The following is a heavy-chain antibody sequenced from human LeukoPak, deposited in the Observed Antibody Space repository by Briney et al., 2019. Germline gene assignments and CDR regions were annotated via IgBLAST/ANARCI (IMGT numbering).Heavy chain of an antibody. CDR2: ISYDVSNK. Sequence: GGSLRLSCAASGFTLSSYGMHWVRQAPGKGLEWVAVISYDVSNKYHADSVKGRFTISRDNSKNTLYLQMNSLRAEDTAVYYCARDQAGSIFVRGSSHVGLTGWGQGTLVTVSS. V-gene: IGHV3-30*03. D-gene: IGHD3-10*01. CDR3: ARDQAGSIFVRGSSHVGLTG. CDR1: GFTLSSYG. J-gene: IGHJ4*02.